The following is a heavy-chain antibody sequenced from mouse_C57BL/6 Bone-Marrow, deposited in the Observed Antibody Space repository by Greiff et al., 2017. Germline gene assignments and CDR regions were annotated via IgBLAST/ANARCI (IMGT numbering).Heavy chain of an antibody. Sequence: VQLQQSGPELVKPGASVKISCKASGYAFSSSWMNWVKQRPGKGLEWIGRIYPGDGDTNYNGKFKGKATLTADKSSSTAYMQLSSLTSEDSAVYCCARNLYYYGSTLFDYWGQGTTLTVSS. CDR2: IYPGDGDT. J-gene: IGHJ2*01. V-gene: IGHV1-82*01. CDR3: ARNLYYYGSTLFDY. D-gene: IGHD1-1*01. CDR1: GYAFSSSW.